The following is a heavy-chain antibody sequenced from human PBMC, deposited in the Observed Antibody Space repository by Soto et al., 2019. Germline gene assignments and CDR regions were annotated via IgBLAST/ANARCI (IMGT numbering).Heavy chain of an antibody. V-gene: IGHV4-31*03. Sequence: KTSETLSLPCPVSGGSISSGGYYWSWIRQHPGKGLEWIGYIYYSGSTYYNPSLKSRVTISVDTSKNQFSLKLSSVTAADTAVYYCARAPLRGVRGWSDPWGQGTLVPVSS. CDR2: IYYSGST. D-gene: IGHD1-1*01. CDR1: GGSISSGGYY. CDR3: ARAPLRGVRGWSDP. J-gene: IGHJ5*02.